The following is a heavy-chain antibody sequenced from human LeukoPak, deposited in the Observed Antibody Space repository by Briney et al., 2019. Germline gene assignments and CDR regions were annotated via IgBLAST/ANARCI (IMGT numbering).Heavy chain of an antibody. J-gene: IGHJ3*01. CDR3: ARPYSSNWYDAFHF. CDR1: GGSISSSY. Sequence: SSETLSLTCTVSGGSISSSYWSWIRQPPGKGLEWIGYIYYSGSTNYNPSLKSRVTISVDTSKNQFSLKLSSVTAADTAVYYCARPYSSNWYDAFHFWGQGTMVTVSS. CDR2: IYYSGST. V-gene: IGHV4-59*01. D-gene: IGHD6-13*01.